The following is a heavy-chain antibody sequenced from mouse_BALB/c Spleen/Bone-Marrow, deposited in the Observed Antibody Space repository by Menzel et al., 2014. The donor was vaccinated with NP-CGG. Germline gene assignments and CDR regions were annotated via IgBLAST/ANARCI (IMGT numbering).Heavy chain of an antibody. V-gene: IGHV3-5*02. CDR2: IYYSGTI. CDR3: ARELYYFDY. Sequence: LEESGPGLVKPSQTVSLTCTVTGISITTGNYRWSWIRQFPGNKLEWIGYIYYSGTITYNPSLTSRTTITRDTSKNQFFLEMNSLTAEDTATYYCARELYYFDYWGQGTTLTVSS. CDR1: GISITTGNYR. J-gene: IGHJ2*01.